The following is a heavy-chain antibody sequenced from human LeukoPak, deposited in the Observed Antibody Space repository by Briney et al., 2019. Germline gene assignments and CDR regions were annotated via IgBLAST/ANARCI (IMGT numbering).Heavy chain of an antibody. Sequence: PSETLSLTCAVYGGSFSGYYWSWIRQTPGKGLEWIGEINHSGGTNYNPSLKSRVTMSVDTSKNQFSLKLSSVTAADTAVYCCAREGYSYGTGGYFGLWGRGTLVTVSS. CDR2: INHSGGT. V-gene: IGHV4-34*01. CDR3: AREGYSYGTGGYFGL. J-gene: IGHJ2*01. CDR1: GGSFSGYY. D-gene: IGHD5-18*01.